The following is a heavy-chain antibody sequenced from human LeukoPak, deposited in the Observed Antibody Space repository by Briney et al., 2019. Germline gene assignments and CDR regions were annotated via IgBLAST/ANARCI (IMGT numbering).Heavy chain of an antibody. CDR2: INPNSGGT. V-gene: IGHV1-2*02. CDR1: GYTFTSYY. J-gene: IGHJ3*02. Sequence: ASVKVSCKASGYTFTSYYMHWVRQAPGQGLEWMGWINPNSGGTNYAQKFQGRVTMTRDTSISTAYMELSRLRSDDTAVYYCARETGEIFGVVAHGAFDIWGQGTMVTVSS. D-gene: IGHD3-3*01. CDR3: ARETGEIFGVVAHGAFDI.